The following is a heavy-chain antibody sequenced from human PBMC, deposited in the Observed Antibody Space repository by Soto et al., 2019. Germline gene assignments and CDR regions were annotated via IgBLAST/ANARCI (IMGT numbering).Heavy chain of an antibody. Sequence: GGSLRLSCAASGFTFSRHWMHWVRLAQGKGPVWVSRVSGDGSTTTYADSVKGRFTISRDNAKSTLYLQMNSLRIEDTVFFFRAKEGKNYGGPDLAYWGKGPLVPVSP. J-gene: IGHJ4*02. V-gene: IGHV3-74*01. CDR2: VSGDGSTT. CDR1: GFTFSRHW. CDR3: AKEGKNYGGPDLAY. D-gene: IGHD3-10*01.